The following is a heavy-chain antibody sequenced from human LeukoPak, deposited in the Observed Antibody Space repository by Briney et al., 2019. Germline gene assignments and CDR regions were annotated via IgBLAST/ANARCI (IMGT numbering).Heavy chain of an antibody. CDR1: GYSISSDYH. CDR3: ARGNYDFWSGYYDGGGPYYFDY. D-gene: IGHD3-3*01. Sequence: SETLSLTCTVSGYSISSDYHCGWIRQPPGKGLEWIGSIYHSGSTYYNPSLKSRVTIPVDTSKKQFSLKLSSVTAADTAVYYCARGNYDFWSGYYDGGGPYYFDYWGQGTLVTVSS. CDR2: IYHSGST. J-gene: IGHJ4*02. V-gene: IGHV4-38-2*02.